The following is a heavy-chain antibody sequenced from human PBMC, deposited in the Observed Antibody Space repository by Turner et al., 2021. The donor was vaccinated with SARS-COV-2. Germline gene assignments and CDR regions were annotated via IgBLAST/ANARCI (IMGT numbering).Heavy chain of an antibody. V-gene: IGHV3-9*01. CDR2: ISWNSGSI. D-gene: IGHD4-17*01. CDR3: AKDIGSGYGDYFDY. CDR1: GFTFDDYA. J-gene: IGHJ4*02. Sequence: EVQLVESGGGLVQPGRSLRLSCAASGFTFDDYAMHWVRQAPGKGREWVSGISWNSGSIGYADYVKGRFTISRDNAKNSLYLQMNSLRAEDTALYYCAKDIGSGYGDYFDYWGQGTRVTVSS.